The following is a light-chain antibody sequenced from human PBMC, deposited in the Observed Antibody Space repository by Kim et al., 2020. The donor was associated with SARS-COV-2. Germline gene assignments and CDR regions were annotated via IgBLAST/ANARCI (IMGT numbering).Light chain of an antibody. CDR1: QGVSSTY. J-gene: IGKJ4*01. V-gene: IGKV3D-20*01. CDR2: YAG. Sequence: WAPRYRSTLSCRSGQGVSSTYVAWYQQRPGRAPRLLSNYAGSRAVGIPARFGGTGSGTGFTLTIRAVDAEDFAVYYCQQYGSTLTYGGGTQVDI. CDR3: QQYGSTLT.